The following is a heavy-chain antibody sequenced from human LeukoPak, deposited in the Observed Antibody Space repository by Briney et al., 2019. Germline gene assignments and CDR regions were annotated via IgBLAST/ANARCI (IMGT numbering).Heavy chain of an antibody. V-gene: IGHV4-59*01. J-gene: IGHJ4*02. Sequence: KPSETLSLTCTVSGGSISNYYWSWVRQPPGKGLEWIGYIYYSGNTNYNPFLKSRVTISLNTSKNQFSLKLTSVTAADTAVYYCTRDYTSRWCYFDHWGQGTLVTVSS. CDR2: IYYSGNT. CDR3: TRDYTSRWCYFDH. CDR1: GGSISNYY. D-gene: IGHD6-19*01.